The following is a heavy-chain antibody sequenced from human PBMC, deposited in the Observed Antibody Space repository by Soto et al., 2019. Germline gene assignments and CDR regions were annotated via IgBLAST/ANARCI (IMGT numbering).Heavy chain of an antibody. CDR1: AESVTIVSDY. J-gene: IGHJ6*01. CDR2: IYYSGSA. Sequence: SETLSLTCTFSAESVTIVSDYWSWIRQPPGKGLEWIGYIYYSGSADYNPSLGSRVTISIDTSKNQFSLKLTSVTAADAAVYYCARGVGFGYYYYHMDLWGQGTPVTVSS. V-gene: IGHV4-61*01. D-gene: IGHD3-10*01. CDR3: ARGVGFGYYYYHMDL.